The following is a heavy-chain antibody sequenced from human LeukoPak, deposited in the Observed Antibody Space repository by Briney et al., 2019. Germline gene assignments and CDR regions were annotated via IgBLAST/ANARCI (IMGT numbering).Heavy chain of an antibody. Sequence: GASVKVSCKASGYTFTSYAMNWVRQAPGQGLEWMGWINTNTGNPTYAQGFTGRFVFSLDTSVSTAYLQISSLKAEDTAVYYCARTKTYYDILTGVHFPLDYWGQGTLVTVSS. CDR3: ARTKTYYDILTGVHFPLDY. V-gene: IGHV7-4-1*02. D-gene: IGHD3-9*01. J-gene: IGHJ4*02. CDR1: GYTFTSYA. CDR2: INTNTGNP.